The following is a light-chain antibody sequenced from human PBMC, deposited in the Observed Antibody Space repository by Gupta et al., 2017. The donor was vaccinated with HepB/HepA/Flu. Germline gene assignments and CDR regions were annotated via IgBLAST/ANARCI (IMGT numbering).Light chain of an antibody. CDR3: QAWDIKV. V-gene: IGLV3-1*01. Sequence: SYELTQPPSVSVSPGQTASITCSGDKLGDKYSCWYQQKPGQSPVLVIYEGNKRPSGIPERFSGSNSGNTATLTIRGTQAMDEADYYCQAWDIKVFGGGTKLTVL. J-gene: IGLJ2*01. CDR1: KLGDKY. CDR2: EGN.